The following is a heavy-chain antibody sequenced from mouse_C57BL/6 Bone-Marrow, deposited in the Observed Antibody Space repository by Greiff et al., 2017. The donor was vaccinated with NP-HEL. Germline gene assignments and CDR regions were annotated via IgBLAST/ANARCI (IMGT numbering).Heavy chain of an antibody. CDR1: GFTFSSYA. CDR2: ISDGGSYT. J-gene: IGHJ4*01. V-gene: IGHV5-4*01. CDR3: ARGDDYYAMDY. Sequence: EVQRVESGGGLVKPGGSLKLSCAASGFTFSSYAMSWVRQTPEQRLEWVATISDGGSYTYYPDNVKGRFTISRDNAKNNLYLQMSHLKSEDTAMYYCARGDDYYAMDYWGQGTSVTVSS.